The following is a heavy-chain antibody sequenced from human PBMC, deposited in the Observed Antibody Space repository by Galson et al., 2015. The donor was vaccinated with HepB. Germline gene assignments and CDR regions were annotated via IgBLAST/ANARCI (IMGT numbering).Heavy chain of an antibody. CDR2: ISYDGSNK. Sequence: SLRLSCAASGFTFSSYGMHWVRQAPGKGLEWVAVISYDGSNKYYADSVKGRFTISRDNSKNTLYLQMNSLRAEDTAVYYCANPPLGGFGYYYYGMDVWGQGTTVTVSS. CDR1: GFTFSSYG. D-gene: IGHD3-10*01. J-gene: IGHJ6*02. CDR3: ANPPLGGFGYYYYGMDV. V-gene: IGHV3-30*18.